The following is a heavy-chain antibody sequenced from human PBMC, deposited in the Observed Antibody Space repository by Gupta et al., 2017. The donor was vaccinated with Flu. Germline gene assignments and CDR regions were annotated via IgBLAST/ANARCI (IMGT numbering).Heavy chain of an antibody. CDR3: ARDLVGRPTY. Sequence: QVQLVESGGGLVKPGGSLRLSCTASGFTFRDYYMAWIRQAPGKGLEWVSYISTSGDTIYYADSVKGRITVSRDNAKNSLYLQMDSLRADDTAVYYCARDLVGRPTYWGQGTLVTVSS. V-gene: IGHV3-11*01. J-gene: IGHJ4*02. CDR2: ISTSGDTI. D-gene: IGHD1-26*01. CDR1: GFTFRDYY.